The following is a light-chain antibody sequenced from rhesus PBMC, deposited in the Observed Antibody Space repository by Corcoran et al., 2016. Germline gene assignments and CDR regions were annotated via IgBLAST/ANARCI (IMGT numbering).Light chain of an antibody. CDR2: EVS. CDR3: SSYAGSNTFI. J-gene: IGLJ1*01. Sequence: QAALTQPRSVSGSPGQSVTTSCTGTSSAIGGYNYVSWYQQHPGTAPKLMIYEVSQRPSGVSDRFSGSKSGNTASLTISGLQAEDEAYYYCSSYAGSNTFIFGAGTRLTVL. V-gene: IGLV2-32*02. CDR1: SSAIGGYNY.